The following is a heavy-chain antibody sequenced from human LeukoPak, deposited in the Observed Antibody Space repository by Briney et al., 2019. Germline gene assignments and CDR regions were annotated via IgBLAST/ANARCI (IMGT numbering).Heavy chain of an antibody. CDR2: ISGSGGST. CDR3: AEVNLPFVVVVAATFDY. Sequence: GGSLRLSCAASGFTFSSYAMSWVRQAPGKGLEWVSAISGSGGSTYYADSVKGRFTISRDNSKNTLYLQMNGLRAEDTAVYYCAEVNLPFVVVVAATFDYWGQGTLVTVSS. V-gene: IGHV3-23*01. J-gene: IGHJ4*02. D-gene: IGHD2-15*01. CDR1: GFTFSSYA.